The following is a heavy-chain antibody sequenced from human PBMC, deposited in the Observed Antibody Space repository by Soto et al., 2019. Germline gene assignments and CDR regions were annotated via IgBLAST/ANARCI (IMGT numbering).Heavy chain of an antibody. Sequence: GGSLILSCAASGFTFSSYAMHWVRQAPGKGLEWVAVISYDGSNKYYADSVKGRFTISRDNSKSTLYLQMNSLRAEDTAVYYCARDDTTASWGQGTLVTVSS. CDR1: GFTFSSYA. CDR2: ISYDGSNK. J-gene: IGHJ5*02. V-gene: IGHV3-30-3*01. D-gene: IGHD5-18*01. CDR3: ARDDTTAS.